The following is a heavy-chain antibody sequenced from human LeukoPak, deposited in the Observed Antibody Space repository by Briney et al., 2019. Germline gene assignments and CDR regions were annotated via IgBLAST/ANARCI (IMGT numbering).Heavy chain of an antibody. D-gene: IGHD4-4*01. J-gene: IGHJ4*02. CDR2: IYPGEGIYATATT. CDR1: GVSISAYY. CDR3: ARDPTTVTTIFDS. V-gene: IGHV4-4*07. Sequence: SETLPLTCSVSGVSISAYYWSWIRQSAGNRLEWIGRIYPGEGIYATATTSYNPSFKSRVTMSGDTSKNQLSLKLSSVTAADTAVYYCARDPTTVTTIFDSWGQGILVTVSS.